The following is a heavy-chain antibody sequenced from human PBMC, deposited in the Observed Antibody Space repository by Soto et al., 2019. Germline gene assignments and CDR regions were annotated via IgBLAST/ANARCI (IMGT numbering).Heavy chain of an antibody. V-gene: IGHV3-53*04. J-gene: IGHJ4*02. CDR3: ATRSVTAPR. CDR2: IYSGGST. D-gene: IGHD4-17*01. CDR1: GFSVSSNY. Sequence: EVQLVESGGGLVQPGGSLRLSCAAYGFSVSSNYMSWVRQAPGKGLECVSLIYSGGSTYYADSVKGRFTISRHNFNNTLYLQMNSLRSDDTAVYYCATRSVTAPRWGQGTLVTVSS.